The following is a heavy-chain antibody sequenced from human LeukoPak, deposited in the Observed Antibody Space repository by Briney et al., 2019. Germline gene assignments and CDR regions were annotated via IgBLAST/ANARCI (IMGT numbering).Heavy chain of an antibody. J-gene: IGHJ4*02. D-gene: IGHD3-16*01. V-gene: IGHV4-34*01. CDR2: INHSGST. CDR3: ARQGGSSALHFDY. CDR1: GGSFSGYY. Sequence: SETLSLTCAVYGGSFSGYYWSWIRQPPGKGLEWIGEINHSGSTNYNPSLKSRVTISVDTSKNQFSLKLSSVTAADTAVYYCARQGGSSALHFDYWGQGTLVTVSS.